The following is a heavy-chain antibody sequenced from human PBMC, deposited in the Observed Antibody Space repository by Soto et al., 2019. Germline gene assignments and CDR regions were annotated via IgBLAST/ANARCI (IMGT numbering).Heavy chain of an antibody. V-gene: IGHV3-48*03. D-gene: IGHD1-26*01. CDR3: ARDRNSGTLLLSYGMDV. CDR2: ISSSGSTI. J-gene: IGHJ6*02. Sequence: RXSCAASLFTFSRYEINWVRQAPGKVLEWVSYISSSGSTIYYADSVKGRFTISRDNAKNSLYLQMNSLRAEDTAVYYCARDRNSGTLLLSYGMDVWGQGTTVTVSS. CDR1: LFTFSRYE.